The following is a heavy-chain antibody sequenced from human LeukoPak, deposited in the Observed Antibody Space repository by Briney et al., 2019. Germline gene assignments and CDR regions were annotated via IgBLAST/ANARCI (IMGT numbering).Heavy chain of an antibody. V-gene: IGHV4-34*01. CDR3: ARSMISFSFWFDP. CDR1: GGSFGNYY. D-gene: IGHD3-22*01. CDR2: INHSGST. J-gene: IGHJ5*02. Sequence: SETLSLTCTVSGGSFGNYYWSWIRQPPGKGLEWIGEINHSGSTNYNPSLKSRVTISVDTSKNQFSLKLSSVTAADTAVYYCARSMISFSFWFDPWGQGTLVTVSS.